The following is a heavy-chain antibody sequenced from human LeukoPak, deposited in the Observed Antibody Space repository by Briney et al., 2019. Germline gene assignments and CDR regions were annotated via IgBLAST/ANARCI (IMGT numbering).Heavy chain of an antibody. CDR2: VLNTGTT. D-gene: IGHD1-1*01. V-gene: IGHV4-4*07. CDR1: VASITSWY. J-gene: IGHJ4*01. CDR3: ATGSGDFDH. Sequence: SETLSLTCTVSVASITSWYWSWLRQPAGKRLEWIGRVLNTGTTNYNPSLKSRVTMSLDTSKSQISLSMKSVTAADTAVYYCATGSGDFDHWGHGTRVTISS.